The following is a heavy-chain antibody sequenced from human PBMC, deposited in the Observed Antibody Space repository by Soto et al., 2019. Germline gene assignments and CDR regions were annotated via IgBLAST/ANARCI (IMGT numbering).Heavy chain of an antibody. CDR2: IYTSGST. J-gene: IGHJ6*02. CDR3: ARLQFYDCWSGSVPMDV. D-gene: IGHD3-3*01. V-gene: IGHV4-4*07. Sequence: SETLSLTCTVSGGSISNYYWSWIRQPAGKGLEWIGRIYTSGSTNYNPSLESRVTMSVDTSKNQFSLKMTSVTAADTALYLCARLQFYDCWSGSVPMDVWGQGTPGTVSS. CDR1: GGSISNYY.